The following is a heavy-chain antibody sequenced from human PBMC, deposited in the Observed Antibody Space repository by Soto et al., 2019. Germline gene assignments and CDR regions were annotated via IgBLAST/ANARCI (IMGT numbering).Heavy chain of an antibody. CDR2: ITGYNGNT. CDR3: ARLSLSWAVNACDYPKNFFDY. Sequence: QVHLVQSGAEVKNPGASVKVSCKASGYTFTGYGVSWVRQAPGQGLEFMGWITGYNGNTKYAQRFQGRLTMTTDTSTSTAYMELRILTSDDTAVDYCARLSLSWAVNACDYPKNFFDYWGQGTLVTVSS. J-gene: IGHJ4*02. CDR1: GYTFTGYG. V-gene: IGHV1-18*01. D-gene: IGHD4-17*01.